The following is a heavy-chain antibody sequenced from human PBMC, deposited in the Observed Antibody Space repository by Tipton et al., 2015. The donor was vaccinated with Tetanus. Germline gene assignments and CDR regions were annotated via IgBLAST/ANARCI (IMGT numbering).Heavy chain of an antibody. CDR3: AKRLSNVRMTRGAFDI. V-gene: IGHV3-23*01. J-gene: IGHJ3*02. CDR1: GFTFGHHG. D-gene: IGHD2/OR15-2a*01. Sequence: GSLRLSCAASGFTFGHHGAHWIRQAPGKGLEWVSDVDYSGASTFYADSVKGRFTISKDNSKSTLYLQVNSLRAEDTAVYYCAKRLSNVRMTRGAFDIWGQGTMVTVSS. CDR2: VDYSGAST.